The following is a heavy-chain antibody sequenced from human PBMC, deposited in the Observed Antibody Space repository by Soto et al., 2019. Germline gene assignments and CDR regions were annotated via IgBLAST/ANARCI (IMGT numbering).Heavy chain of an antibody. V-gene: IGHV4-34*01. CDR3: ARGSGIVALPGELEDVKYDY. D-gene: IGHD1-1*01. Sequence: QVQLQQWGAGLVKPSETLSLSCAVYGQSFSGHSWAWIRQPPGKGLEWIGEINESGSTYYNPSLKSRFTISTDTSKNQCSLKLSSVSAADTAAYFCARGSGIVALPGELEDVKYDYWGQGTLVNVSS. CDR1: GQSFSGHS. J-gene: IGHJ4*02. CDR2: INESGST.